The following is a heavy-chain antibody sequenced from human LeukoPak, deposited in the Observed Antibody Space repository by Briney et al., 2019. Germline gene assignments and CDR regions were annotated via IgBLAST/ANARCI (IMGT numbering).Heavy chain of an antibody. CDR2: IYYSGST. CDR3: ARSNWNYLVFDY. Sequence: SKTLSLTCTVSGGSISSYYWSWIRQPPGKGLEWIGYIYYSGSTNYNPSLKSRVTISVDTSKNQFSLKLSSVTAADTAVYYCARSNWNYLVFDYWGQGTLVTVSS. D-gene: IGHD1-7*01. CDR1: GGSISSYY. J-gene: IGHJ4*02. V-gene: IGHV4-59*12.